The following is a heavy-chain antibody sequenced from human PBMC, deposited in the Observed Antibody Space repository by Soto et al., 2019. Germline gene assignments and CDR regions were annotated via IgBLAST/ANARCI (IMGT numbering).Heavy chain of an antibody. CDR2: ISYDGSNK. CDR1: GFTFSSYG. CDR3: SSVVPAATSHYYYGMDV. V-gene: IGHV3-30*03. J-gene: IGHJ6*02. D-gene: IGHD2-2*01. Sequence: GGSLRLSCAASGFTFSSYGMHWVRQAPGKGLEWVAVISYDGSNKYYADSVKGRFTISRDNSKNTLYLQMNSLRAEDTAVYYCSSVVPAATSHYYYGMDVWGQGTTVTVSS.